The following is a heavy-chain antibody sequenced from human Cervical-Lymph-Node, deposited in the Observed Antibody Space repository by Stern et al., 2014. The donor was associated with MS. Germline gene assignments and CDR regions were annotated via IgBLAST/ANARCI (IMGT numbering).Heavy chain of an antibody. J-gene: IGHJ3*01. CDR2: IDWDDDK. V-gene: IGHV2-70*04. D-gene: IGHD2-15*01. Sequence: QITLKESGPALVKPTQTLTLTCTFSGFSLNTSGMSVNWIRQPPGKAPEWLARIDWDDDKFYIPSLKTRLTISKDTSQSQVVLTMTNMEPVDTATYYCARIAGYWRDGNCFPGAFDLWGQGTMVTVAS. CDR3: ARIAGYWRDGNCFPGAFDL. CDR1: GFSLNTSGMS.